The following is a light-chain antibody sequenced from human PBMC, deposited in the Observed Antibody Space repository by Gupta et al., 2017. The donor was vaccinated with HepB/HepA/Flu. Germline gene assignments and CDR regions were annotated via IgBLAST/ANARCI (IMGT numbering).Light chain of an antibody. Sequence: DIQMTQSPSTLSASVGDTVPLTSRASQSISSWLDGYQQKPGKAPKLLIYKASTLESGVPSRFSGGGSGTEFTLTISGLQPDDFATYYCQQYGTFGQGTKVEI. V-gene: IGKV1-5*03. CDR3: QQYGT. CDR2: KAS. CDR1: QSISSW. J-gene: IGKJ1*01.